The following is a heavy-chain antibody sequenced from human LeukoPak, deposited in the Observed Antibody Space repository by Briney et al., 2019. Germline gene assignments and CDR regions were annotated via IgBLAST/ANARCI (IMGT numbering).Heavy chain of an antibody. J-gene: IGHJ3*02. V-gene: IGHV1-69*05. Sequence: SVKVSCKASGGTFSSYAISWVRQAPGQGLEWMGGIIPIFGTANYAQKFQGRVTITTDESTSTAYMGLSSLRSEDTAVYYCARIADFVPVNRVYYDSSGYYLAFDIWGQGTMVTVSS. CDR1: GGTFSSYA. CDR3: ARIADFVPVNRVYYDSSGYYLAFDI. CDR2: IIPIFGTA. D-gene: IGHD3-22*01.